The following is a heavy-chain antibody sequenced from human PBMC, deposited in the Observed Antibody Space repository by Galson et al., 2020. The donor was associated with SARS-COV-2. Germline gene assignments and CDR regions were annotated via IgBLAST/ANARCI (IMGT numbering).Heavy chain of an antibody. CDR3: AGGYCTSTSCAYYYYYYMDV. CDR2: SYYSGST. CDR1: GDFVSSYY. J-gene: IGHJ6*03. V-gene: IGHV4-59*02. D-gene: IGHD2-2*01. Sequence: SETLSLTCSVSGDFVSSYYWSWIRQPPGKRLEWIGYSYYSGSTKYNPSLEGRVTISVDMSKNQFSLKLNSVTAADTAVYYCAGGYCTSTSCAYYYYYYMDVWGKGTTVTVSS.